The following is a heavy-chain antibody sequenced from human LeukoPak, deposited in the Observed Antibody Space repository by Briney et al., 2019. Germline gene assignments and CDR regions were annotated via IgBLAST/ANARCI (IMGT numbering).Heavy chain of an antibody. CDR1: GFIFSSFE. CDR2: ISDSGRII. CDR3: AGGPQYGGSFAY. J-gene: IGHJ4*02. V-gene: IGHV3-48*03. Sequence: GGSLRLSCAASGFIFSSFEMAWVRQAPGKELEWISYISDSGRIIKDADSVKGRLTISRDDTHNTVYLQMNSLRAEDTAIYYCAGGPQYGGSFAYWGQGTLVTVSS. D-gene: IGHD3-16*01.